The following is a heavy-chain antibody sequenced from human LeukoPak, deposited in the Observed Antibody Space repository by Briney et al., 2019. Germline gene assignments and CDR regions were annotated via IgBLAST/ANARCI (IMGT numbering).Heavy chain of an antibody. V-gene: IGHV4-30-4*01. CDR3: ARDGLAHDAFDI. CDR2: IYYSGST. Sequence: SQTLSLTCTVSGGSISSGDYYWSWIRQPPGKGLEWIGYIYYSGSTYYNPSLKSRVTISVDRSKNQFSLKLSSVTAADTAVYYCARDGLAHDAFDIWGQGTMVTVSS. J-gene: IGHJ3*02. CDR1: GGSISSGDYY.